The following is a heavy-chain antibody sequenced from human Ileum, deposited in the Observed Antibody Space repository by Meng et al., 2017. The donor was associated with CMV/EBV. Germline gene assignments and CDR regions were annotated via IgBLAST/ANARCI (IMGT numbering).Heavy chain of an antibody. CDR3: AGVTNPEYFEH. CDR1: GYTYTNYG. J-gene: IGHJ1*01. Sequence: QVQLVQSGAEVKKPGASVKVSCKASGYTYTNYGISWVRQAPGQGLEWIGWVSAYDGDTNYAQKVKGRVTMTTDTSTTTAYMELRSLRSDDTAIYYCAGVTNPEYFEHWGQGTLVTVSS. V-gene: IGHV1-18*04. CDR2: VSAYDGDT.